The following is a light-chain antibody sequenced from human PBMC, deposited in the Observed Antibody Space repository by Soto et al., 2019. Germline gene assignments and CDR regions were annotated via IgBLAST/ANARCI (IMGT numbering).Light chain of an antibody. CDR2: GAS. V-gene: IGKV3-20*01. CDR3: QKYGNSPLT. Sequence: EIVLTQSPGTPSLSPGDRATLSCRASQSGSGSYLAWYQQKPGRAPRLLISGASRRATGVPDRFSGSGSGTDFTLTISSLEPDDFAVYYCQKYGNSPLTFGGGTQVDTK. J-gene: IGKJ4*01. CDR1: QSGSGSY.